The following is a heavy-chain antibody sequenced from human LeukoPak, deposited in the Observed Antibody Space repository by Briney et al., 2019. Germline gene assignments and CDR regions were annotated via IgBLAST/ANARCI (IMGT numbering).Heavy chain of an antibody. CDR3: ARVGLRFLEWLLPLYYFDY. V-gene: IGHV4-34*01. D-gene: IGHD3-3*01. J-gene: IGHJ4*02. CDR2: INHSGST. CDR1: GGSFSGYY. Sequence: KPSETLSLTCAVYGGSFSGYYWSWIRQPPGKGLEWIGEINHSGSTNYNPSLKSRVTISVDTSKNQFSLKLSSVTAADTAVYYCARVGLRFLEWLLPLYYFDYWGQGTLVTVSS.